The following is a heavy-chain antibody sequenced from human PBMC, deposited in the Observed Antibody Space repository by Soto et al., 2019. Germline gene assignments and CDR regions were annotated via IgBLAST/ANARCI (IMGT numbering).Heavy chain of an antibody. J-gene: IGHJ3*02. V-gene: IGHV4-34*01. D-gene: IGHD3-3*01. Sequence: QVQLQQWGAGLLKPSETLSLTCAVYGGSFSGYYWSWIRQPPGKGLEWIGEINHSGSTNYNPSLKSRVTIAVDTSKNQCSLKLSSVTAADTAVYYCARGLEWLSQSDAFDIWGQGTMVTVSS. CDR1: GGSFSGYY. CDR3: ARGLEWLSQSDAFDI. CDR2: INHSGST.